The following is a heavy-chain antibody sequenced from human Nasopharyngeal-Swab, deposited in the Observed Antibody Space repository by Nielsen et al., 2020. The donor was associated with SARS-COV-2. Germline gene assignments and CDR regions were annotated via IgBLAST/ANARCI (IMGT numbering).Heavy chain of an antibody. J-gene: IGHJ4*02. CDR2: VYYTGRA. CDR1: GGPISSYY. Sequence: SETLSLTCTVSGGPISSYYWTWIRQPPGKGLEWMGYVYYTGRASYNPSLKSRVTMSVDTSKNHFSLRLTSVTAADTAVYYCARGRRGYYDSSGEDFVYWGQGALVNVSS. V-gene: IGHV4-59*01. D-gene: IGHD3-22*01. CDR3: ARGRRGYYDSSGEDFVY.